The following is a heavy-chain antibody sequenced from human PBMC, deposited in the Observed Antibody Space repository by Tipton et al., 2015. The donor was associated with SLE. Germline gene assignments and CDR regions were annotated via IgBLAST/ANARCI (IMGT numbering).Heavy chain of an antibody. J-gene: IGHJ3*02. CDR2: VYSAGTT. V-gene: IGHV3-66*01. CDR3: ARDGAYSSTWPLGI. Sequence: SGVTIRNKYMSWIRQAPGKGLEWVAIVYSAGTTYYVDSVKGRFTISRDNSNNTLFLQMNSLRAEDTAVYYCARDGAYSSTWPLGIWGQGTMVTVSS. CDR1: GVTIRNKY. D-gene: IGHD6-13*01.